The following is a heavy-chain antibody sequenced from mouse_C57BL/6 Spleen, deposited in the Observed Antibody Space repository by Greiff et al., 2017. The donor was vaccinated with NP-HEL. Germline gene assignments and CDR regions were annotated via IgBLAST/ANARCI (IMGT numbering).Heavy chain of an antibody. V-gene: IGHV1-80*01. CDR1: GYAFSSYW. D-gene: IGHD1-1*01. J-gene: IGHJ3*01. CDR2: IYPGDGDT. Sequence: QVQLQQSGAELVKPGASVKISCKASGYAFSSYWMNWVKQRPGKGLEWIGQIYPGDGDTNYNGKFKGKATLTADKSSSTAYMQLSSLTSEDSAVYFCARERYYGSSFAYWGQGTLVTVSA. CDR3: ARERYYGSSFAY.